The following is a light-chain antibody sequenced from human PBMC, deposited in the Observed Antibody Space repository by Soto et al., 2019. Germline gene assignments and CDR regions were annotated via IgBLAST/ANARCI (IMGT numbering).Light chain of an antibody. CDR1: QGISNY. J-gene: IGKJ1*01. Sequence: DIQMTQAPSSLSASVRDRVTITCRASQGISNYLAWYQQKQGKVPKLLIYAASTLQSGVPSRFSGSGSGTDFTLTISSLQPEDVATYYCQKYNSDPCTFGQGTKVDIK. CDR3: QKYNSDPCT. V-gene: IGKV1-27*01. CDR2: AAS.